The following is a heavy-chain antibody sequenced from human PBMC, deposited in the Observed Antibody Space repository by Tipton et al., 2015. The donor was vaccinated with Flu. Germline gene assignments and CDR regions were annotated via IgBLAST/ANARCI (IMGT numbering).Heavy chain of an antibody. CDR3: ARHTGDSVRGVIDY. CDR1: GDSIGSAYY. CDR2: IYHSGTT. V-gene: IGHV4-38-2*01. D-gene: IGHD3-10*02. J-gene: IGHJ4*02. Sequence: TLSLTCSVSGDSIGSAYYWGWVRQPPGKGMEWIGNIYHSGTTYYNPSLKSRLTISVDTSKNQFSLRLSSVTAADTAVYYCARHTGDSVRGVIDYWGQGTLVTVSS.